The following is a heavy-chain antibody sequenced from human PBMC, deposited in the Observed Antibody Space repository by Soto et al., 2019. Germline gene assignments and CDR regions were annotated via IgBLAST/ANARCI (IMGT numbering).Heavy chain of an antibody. Sequence: GGSLRLSCAASGFPFSSYAMTWVRQAPGKGLEWVSLISGSGGSTYCADSVKGRFTISRDNSRDTLYLQMNSLRAEDTAVYYCAKVDVSGIYNNFLDYWGQGTRSTVSS. J-gene: IGHJ4*02. V-gene: IGHV3-23*01. D-gene: IGHD3-10*01. CDR2: ISGSGGST. CDR1: GFPFSSYA. CDR3: AKVDVSGIYNNFLDY.